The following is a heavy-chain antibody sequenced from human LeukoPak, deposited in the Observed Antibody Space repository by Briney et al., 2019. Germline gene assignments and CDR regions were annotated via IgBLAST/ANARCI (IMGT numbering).Heavy chain of an antibody. Sequence: ASVKVSCKASGYTFPCYYMNWVRQPPAQGLDGMGIINPSGGSTSYAQKFQGRVTMTRDTSTSTVYMELSSLRSEDTAVYYCARVVGAHDAFDIWGQGTMVTVSS. CDR2: INPSGGST. D-gene: IGHD1-26*01. CDR1: GYTFPCYY. J-gene: IGHJ3*02. V-gene: IGHV1-46*01. CDR3: ARVVGAHDAFDI.